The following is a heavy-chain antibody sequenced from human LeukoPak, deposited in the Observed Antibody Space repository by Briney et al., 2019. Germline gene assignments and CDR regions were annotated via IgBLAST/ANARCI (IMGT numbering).Heavy chain of an antibody. CDR3: ARAANIKGIAAAGPPFDY. V-gene: IGHV3-21*01. CDR2: ISSSSSYI. CDR1: GFTFSSYS. J-gene: IGHJ4*02. Sequence: PGGSLRLSRAASGFTFSSYSMNWVRQAPGRGLEWVSSISSSSSYIYYADSVKGRFTISRDNAKNSLYLQMNSLRAEDTAVYYCARAANIKGIAAAGPPFDYWGQGTLATVSS. D-gene: IGHD6-13*01.